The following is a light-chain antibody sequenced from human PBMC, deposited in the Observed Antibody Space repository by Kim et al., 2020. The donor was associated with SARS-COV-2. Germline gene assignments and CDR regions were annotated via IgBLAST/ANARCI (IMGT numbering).Light chain of an antibody. V-gene: IGLV6-57*03. CDR3: QSYAGSAWV. CDR2: EDN. Sequence: GKTVTISSTRTSGYIASDYVQWYQQRPGSAPTTVIYEDNLRPSGVPDRFSGSIDSSSNSASLTISGLKTEDEADYYCQSYAGSAWVFGGGTQLTVL. J-gene: IGLJ3*02. CDR1: SGYIASDY.